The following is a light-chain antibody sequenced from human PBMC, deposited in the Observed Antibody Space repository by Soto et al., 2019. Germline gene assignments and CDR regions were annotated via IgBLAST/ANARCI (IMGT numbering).Light chain of an antibody. CDR2: AAS. CDR1: QNIGKY. V-gene: IGKV1-39*01. J-gene: IGKJ3*01. CDR3: QQSYNTPLT. Sequence: IQMTQSPSSLSASVGDRVTITCRASQNIGKYLNWYQHRPGKAPKLLVYAASSLQSGVPSRFNGSESGTDFALTITRLQPEDSATYYCQQSYNTPLTFGPGTKVDI.